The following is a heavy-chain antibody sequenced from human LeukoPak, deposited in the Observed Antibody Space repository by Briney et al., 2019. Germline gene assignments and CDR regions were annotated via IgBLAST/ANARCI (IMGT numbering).Heavy chain of an antibody. CDR2: ITGRGGGT. V-gene: IGHV3-23*01. D-gene: IGHD6-19*01. CDR3: AKDVVSSGWFSHLLDL. J-gene: IGHJ5*02. Sequence: GGSLRLSCAASGFTFINYAMSWVRQAPGKGLEWVSGITGRGGGTKYADFVRGRFTISRDSAKKTVYLDINRLTVEDTAVYYCAKDVVSSGWFSHLLDLWGQGTLVTVSS. CDR1: GFTFINYA.